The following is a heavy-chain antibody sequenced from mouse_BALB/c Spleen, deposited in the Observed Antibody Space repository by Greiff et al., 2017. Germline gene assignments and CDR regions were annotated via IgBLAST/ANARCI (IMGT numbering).Heavy chain of an antibody. J-gene: IGHJ4*01. CDR1: GFTFSSFG. V-gene: IGHV5-17*02. D-gene: IGHD4-1*01. CDR3: ARWTGSYAMDY. CDR2: ISSGSSTI. Sequence: VKLVESGGGLVQPGGSRKLSCAASGFTFSSFGMHWVRQAPEKGLEWVAYISSGSSTIYYADTVKGRFTISRDNPKNTLFLQMTSLRSEDTAMYYCARWTGSYAMDYWGQGTSVTVSS.